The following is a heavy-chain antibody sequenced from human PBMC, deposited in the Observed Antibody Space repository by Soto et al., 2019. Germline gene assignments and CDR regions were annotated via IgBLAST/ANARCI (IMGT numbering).Heavy chain of an antibody. D-gene: IGHD6-6*01. V-gene: IGHV3-30*18. Sequence: ESGGGVVQPGRSLRLSCAASGFTFSSYGMHWVRQAPGKGLEWVAVISYDGSNKYYADSVKGRFTISRDNSKNTLYLQMNSLRAEDTAVYYCAKDFGVAARPLPLYYGMDVWGQGTTVTVSS. CDR3: AKDFGVAARPLPLYYGMDV. J-gene: IGHJ6*02. CDR2: ISYDGSNK. CDR1: GFTFSSYG.